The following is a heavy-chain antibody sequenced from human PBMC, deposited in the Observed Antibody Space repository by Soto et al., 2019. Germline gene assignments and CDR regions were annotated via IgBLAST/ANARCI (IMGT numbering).Heavy chain of an antibody. CDR2: INPASGAA. J-gene: IGHJ3*02. CDR3: GRGGGGGVAGSAAFDM. CDR1: GYPVTAYY. V-gene: IGHV1-2*02. Sequence: QLHLVQSGADVKKPGASVTVSCSASGYPVTAYYMNWVRQAPGRGLEWMGGINPASGAAKYTQTFRGRVTMTRDTATSTVFMELSGVTSEDTAVFDCGRGGGGGVAGSAAFDMWGQGTVVTVSS. D-gene: IGHD6-19*01.